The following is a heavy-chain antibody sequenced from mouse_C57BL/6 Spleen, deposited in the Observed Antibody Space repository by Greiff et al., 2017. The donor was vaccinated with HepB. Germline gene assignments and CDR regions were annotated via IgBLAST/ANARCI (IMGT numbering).Heavy chain of an antibody. CDR3: KGRMDGYYEENY. Sequence: QVQLQQSGAELVRPGASVTLSCKASGYTFTDYEMHWVKQTPVHGLEWIGAIDPETGGTAYNQKFKGKAILTADKSSSTAYMELRSLTSEDSAAYYCKGRMDGYYEENYWGQGTTLTVSS. V-gene: IGHV1-15*01. J-gene: IGHJ2*01. CDR1: GYTFTDYE. CDR2: IDPETGGT. D-gene: IGHD2-3*01.